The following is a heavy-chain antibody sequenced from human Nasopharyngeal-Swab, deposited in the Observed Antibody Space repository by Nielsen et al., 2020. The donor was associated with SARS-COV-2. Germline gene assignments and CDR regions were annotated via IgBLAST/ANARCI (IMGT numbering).Heavy chain of an antibody. V-gene: IGHV3-23*01. Sequence: GGSLRLSCAASGFTFSSYGMHWVRQAPGKGLEWVAAISGSGGSTYYADSVKGRFTISRDNAKNTLYLQMNSLRAEDTAVYYCARVGYGMDVWGQGTTVTVSS. CDR3: ARVGYGMDV. CDR2: ISGSGGST. J-gene: IGHJ6*02. CDR1: GFTFSSYG.